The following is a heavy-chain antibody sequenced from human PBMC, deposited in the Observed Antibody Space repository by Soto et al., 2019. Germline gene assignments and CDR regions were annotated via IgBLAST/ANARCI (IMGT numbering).Heavy chain of an antibody. CDR2: ISYDGSNK. Sequence: GGSLRLSCAASGFTFSSYGMHWVRQAPGKGLEWVAVISYDGSNKYYADSVKGRFTISRDNSKNTLYLQMNSLRAEDTAVYYCAKNRMVAATKFNWFDPWGQGTLVTVSS. D-gene: IGHD2-15*01. CDR3: AKNRMVAATKFNWFDP. CDR1: GFTFSSYG. V-gene: IGHV3-30*18. J-gene: IGHJ5*02.